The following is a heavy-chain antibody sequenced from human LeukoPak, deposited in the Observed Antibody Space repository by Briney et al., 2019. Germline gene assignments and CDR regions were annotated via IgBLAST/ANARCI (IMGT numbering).Heavy chain of an antibody. J-gene: IGHJ5*02. V-gene: IGHV6-1*01. CDR3: ARESSSSSPWWFDP. Sequence: SQTLSLTCAVSGDSFPSNSAAWNWIRQSPSRGLEWLGRTYYRSKWYNDYAVSVKSRITINPDTSKNQFSLQLNSVTPEDTAVYYCARESSSSSPWWFDPWGQGTLVTVSS. CDR2: TYYRSKWYN. D-gene: IGHD6-6*01. CDR1: GDSFPSNSAA.